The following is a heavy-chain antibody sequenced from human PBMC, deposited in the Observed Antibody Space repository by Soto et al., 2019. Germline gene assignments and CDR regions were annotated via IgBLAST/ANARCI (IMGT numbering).Heavy chain of an antibody. V-gene: IGHV3-30-3*01. CDR1: GFTFSSYA. Sequence: QVQLVESGGGVVQPGRSLRLSCAASGFTFSSYAMHWVRQAPGKGLEWVAVISYDGSNKYYADSVKGRFTISRDNSKNTLYLQMNSLRAEDTAVYYCATVASGSYAGEFDYWGQGTLVTVSS. D-gene: IGHD1-26*01. CDR3: ATVASGSYAGEFDY. CDR2: ISYDGSNK. J-gene: IGHJ4*02.